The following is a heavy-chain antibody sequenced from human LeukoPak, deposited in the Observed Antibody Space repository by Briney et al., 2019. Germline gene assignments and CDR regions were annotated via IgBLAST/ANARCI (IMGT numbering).Heavy chain of an antibody. CDR1: GYSISSGYY. J-gene: IGHJ5*02. CDR3: ARGESYYYDSSGYYHNWFDP. V-gene: IGHV4-38-2*02. Sequence: KPSETLSLTCTVSGYSISSGYYWGWIRQPPGKGLEWIGSIYHSGSTYYNPSLKSRVTISVDTSKNQFSLKLSSVTAADTAVYYCARGESYYYDSSGYYHNWFDPWGQGTLVTVSS. CDR2: IYHSGST. D-gene: IGHD3-22*01.